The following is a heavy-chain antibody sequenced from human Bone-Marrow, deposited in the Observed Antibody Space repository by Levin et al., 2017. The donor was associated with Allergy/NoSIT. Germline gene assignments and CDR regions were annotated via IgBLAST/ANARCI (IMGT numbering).Heavy chain of an antibody. J-gene: IGHJ6*02. CDR2: IGTAGDT. CDR3: VRKNYYYGMDV. Sequence: GESLKISCAASGFTFSSYDMQWVRQVTGKGLEWVSAIGTAGDTYYPVAVKGRFTISRDNGKNSLYLQMNSLRAGDTAVYYCVRKNYYYGMDVWGQGTTVTVSS. CDR1: GFTFSSYD. V-gene: IGHV3-13*01.